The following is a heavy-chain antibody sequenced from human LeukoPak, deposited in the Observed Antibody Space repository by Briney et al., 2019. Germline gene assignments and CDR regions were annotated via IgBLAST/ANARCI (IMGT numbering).Heavy chain of an antibody. J-gene: IGHJ1*01. V-gene: IGHV1-18*01. Sequence: ASVKVSCKASGYTFTSYGISWVRQAPGQGLEWMGWISAYNGNTNYAQKRQGRVTMTTDTSTSTAYMELRSLRSDDTAVYYCARERDGSSGWYPGGFQHWGQGTLVTVSS. CDR1: GYTFTSYG. D-gene: IGHD6-19*01. CDR3: ARERDGSSGWYPGGFQH. CDR2: ISAYNGNT.